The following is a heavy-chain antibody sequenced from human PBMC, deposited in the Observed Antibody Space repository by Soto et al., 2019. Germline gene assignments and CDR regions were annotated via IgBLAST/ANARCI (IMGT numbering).Heavy chain of an antibody. V-gene: IGHV4-34*01. CDR2: INHSGST. CDR3: ARVAKGVMRSDY. CDR1: GGSFSGNS. Sequence: QVQLQQRGAGLLKPSETLSLTCAVYGGSFSGNSWSWIRQSPGKGLEWIGEINHSGSTNYNPSLTSRVTISVDPSKNQFSLELSAVTAADTAVYYCARVAKGVMRSDYWGQGTLVTVSS. D-gene: IGHD3-16*01. J-gene: IGHJ4*02.